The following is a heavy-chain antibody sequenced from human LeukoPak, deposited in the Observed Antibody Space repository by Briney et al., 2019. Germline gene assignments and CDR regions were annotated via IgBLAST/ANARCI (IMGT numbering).Heavy chain of an antibody. D-gene: IGHD4-23*01. Sequence: SVKVSCKASGGTFSRFTISWVRQAPGQGFEWMGGITPIFGTANFAQKFQGRVSITADESTSTAFMELSSLRSEDTAVYYCARAVVVTPRWGDNWFDPWGQGTLVTVSS. V-gene: IGHV1-69*13. J-gene: IGHJ5*02. CDR3: ARAVVVTPRWGDNWFDP. CDR2: ITPIFGTA. CDR1: GGTFSRFT.